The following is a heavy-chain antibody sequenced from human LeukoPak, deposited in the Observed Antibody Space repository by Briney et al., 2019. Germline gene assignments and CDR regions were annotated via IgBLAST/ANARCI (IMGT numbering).Heavy chain of an antibody. CDR2: IIPIFDTA. V-gene: IGHV1-69*13. Sequence: VASVKVSCKASGGTFSSYAISWVRQAPGQGLERMGGIIPIFDTANYTQKFQGRVTITADESTSAAYMELSSLRPEDTAVYYCARDAQPVVVAAPKEWGQGTLVTVSS. CDR1: GGTFSSYA. J-gene: IGHJ4*02. D-gene: IGHD2-15*01. CDR3: ARDAQPVVVAAPKE.